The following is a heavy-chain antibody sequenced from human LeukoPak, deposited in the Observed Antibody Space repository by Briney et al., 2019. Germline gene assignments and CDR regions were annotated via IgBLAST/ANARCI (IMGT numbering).Heavy chain of an antibody. Sequence: SETLSLTCTVSGGSISSGGYYWSWLRQHPVKGLEWVGYIDYSGSTYYNPSLKSRLTISMDTSKNQFSLRLSSVTAADTAVYYCARDPGKDGYNYSFDYWGQGTLVTVSS. D-gene: IGHD5-24*01. V-gene: IGHV4-31*03. J-gene: IGHJ4*02. CDR2: IDYSGST. CDR3: ARDPGKDGYNYSFDY. CDR1: GGSISSGGYY.